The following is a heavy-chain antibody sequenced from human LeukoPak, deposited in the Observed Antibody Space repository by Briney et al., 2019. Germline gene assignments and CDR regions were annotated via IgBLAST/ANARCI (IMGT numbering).Heavy chain of an antibody. V-gene: IGHV3-7*01. J-gene: IGHJ6*03. Sequence: GGSLRLSCAASGFTFSSYWMSWVRQAPGKGLEWVANIKQDGSEKYYVDSVKGRFTISRDNAKNSLYLQMNSLRAEDTAVYYCVRLTLDTVYSYYYYMDVWGKGTTVTVSS. CDR3: VRLTLDTVYSYYYYMDV. D-gene: IGHD2-2*02. CDR1: GFTFSSYW. CDR2: IKQDGSEK.